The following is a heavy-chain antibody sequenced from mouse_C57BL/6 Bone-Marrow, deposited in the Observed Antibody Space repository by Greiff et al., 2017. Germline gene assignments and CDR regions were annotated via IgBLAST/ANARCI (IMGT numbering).Heavy chain of an antibody. J-gene: IGHJ3*01. CDR2: IYPGDGDT. V-gene: IGHV1-82*01. CDR1: GYAFSSSW. CDR3: ANDGNYVRFWFAD. Sequence: QVQLQQSGPELVKPGASVKISCKASGYAFSSSWMNWVKQRPGKGLEWIGRIYPGDGDTNYNGKFKGKATLTADQSSSTAYLQLSSLTSEDSEVYFCANDGNYVRFWFADWGQGTLVTVSA. D-gene: IGHD2-3*01.